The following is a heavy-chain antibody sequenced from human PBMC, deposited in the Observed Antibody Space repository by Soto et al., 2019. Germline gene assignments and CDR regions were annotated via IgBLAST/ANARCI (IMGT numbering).Heavy chain of an antibody. CDR3: ARLLLGYYDSNPYPYYFDY. D-gene: IGHD3-22*01. CDR2: IQNSGST. CDR1: GGHLISYW. J-gene: IGHJ4*02. Sequence: SETLSLTCTVAGGHLISYWLSWIRQSPGRGLECLGYIQNSGSTKYNPSLESRVTISLDTSKNQFSLKLSSVTAADTALYYCARLLLGYYDSNPYPYYFDYWGQGSLVTVSS. V-gene: IGHV4-59*01.